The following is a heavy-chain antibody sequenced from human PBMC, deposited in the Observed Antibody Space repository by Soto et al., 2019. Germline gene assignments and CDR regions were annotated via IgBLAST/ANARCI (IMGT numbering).Heavy chain of an antibody. D-gene: IGHD3-22*01. CDR1: GFTFSSYE. Sequence: PGGSLRLSCAASGFTFSSYEMNWVRQAPGKGLEWVSYISSSGSTIYYADSVKGRFTISRDNAKNSLYLQMNSLRAEDTAVYYCARGHNPDDSSGYFRIGLDGMDVWGQGTTVTVS. CDR3: ARGHNPDDSSGYFRIGLDGMDV. J-gene: IGHJ6*02. V-gene: IGHV3-48*03. CDR2: ISSSGSTI.